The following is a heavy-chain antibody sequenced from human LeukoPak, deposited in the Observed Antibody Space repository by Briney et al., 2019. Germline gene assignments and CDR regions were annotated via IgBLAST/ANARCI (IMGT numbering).Heavy chain of an antibody. CDR3: ARGVPYCSGGSCYIDY. Sequence: ASVKVSCKASGYTFTSYGISWVRQAPGQGLEWMGWISSYNGDTNYAQKLQGRVTMTTDTSTITAYMELRSLRSDDTAVYYCARGVPYCSGGSCYIDYWGQGTLVTVSS. J-gene: IGHJ4*02. D-gene: IGHD2-15*01. CDR2: ISSYNGDT. CDR1: GYTFTSYG. V-gene: IGHV1-18*04.